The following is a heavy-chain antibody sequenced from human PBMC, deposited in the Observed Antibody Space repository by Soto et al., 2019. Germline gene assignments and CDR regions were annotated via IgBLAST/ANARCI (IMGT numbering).Heavy chain of an antibody. CDR1: GGTFSSYA. J-gene: IGHJ4*02. D-gene: IGHD6-13*01. Sequence: QVQLVQSGAEVKKPGSSVKVSCKASGGTFSSYAISWVRQAPGQGLEWMGGLIPIFGTANYAQKLQGRVPITAEKSTSTAYIELSSVRSEDTAVYYCAGGGPGASIAAAAQAYYYWGQGTLVTVSS. V-gene: IGHV1-69*06. CDR3: AGGGPGASIAAAAQAYYY. CDR2: LIPIFGTA.